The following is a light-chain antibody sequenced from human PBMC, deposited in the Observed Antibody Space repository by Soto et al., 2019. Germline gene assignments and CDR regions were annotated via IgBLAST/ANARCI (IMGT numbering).Light chain of an antibody. CDR1: QSIYRW. CDR2: DAS. V-gene: IGKV1-5*01. Sequence: GDRVTITCRASQSIYRWLAWYQQTPGKTPKLVIYDASTLQSGVPSRFSGSGSGTEFTLTISSLQPDDFATYCCQQYNSYSWTFGQGTKV. J-gene: IGKJ1*01. CDR3: QQYNSYSWT.